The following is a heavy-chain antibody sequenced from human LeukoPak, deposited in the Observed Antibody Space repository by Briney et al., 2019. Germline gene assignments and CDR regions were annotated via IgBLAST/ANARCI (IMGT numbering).Heavy chain of an antibody. CDR1: DDSFSSHY. Sequence: SETLSLTCAVSDDSFSSHYWTWIRQPPGKGLEWIGYISYIGTTNYNPSLKSRVTLSIDTSKNQFSLKLRSVTAADTAVYYCARDLVTGTKGFDIWGPGTMGRVSS. V-gene: IGHV4-59*11. CDR2: ISYIGTT. J-gene: IGHJ3*02. D-gene: IGHD3-10*01. CDR3: ARDLVTGTKGFDI.